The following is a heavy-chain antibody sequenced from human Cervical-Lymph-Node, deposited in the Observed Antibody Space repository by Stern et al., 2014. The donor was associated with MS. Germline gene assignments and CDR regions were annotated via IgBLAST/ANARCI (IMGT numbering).Heavy chain of an antibody. CDR2: TNPNSGDS. Sequence: VQLVQSGAEVKKPGASVKVSCKAAGYSFTGNYIHWLRQAPGQGLEWMGTTNPNSGDSKYAMKFQGRVTMTRETSISTAYMNLNRLGIDDTAVYYCARERGRAGPAMADYWGQGTLVTVSS. D-gene: IGHD5-18*01. CDR1: GYSFTGNY. CDR3: ARERGRAGPAMADY. V-gene: IGHV1-2*02. J-gene: IGHJ4*02.